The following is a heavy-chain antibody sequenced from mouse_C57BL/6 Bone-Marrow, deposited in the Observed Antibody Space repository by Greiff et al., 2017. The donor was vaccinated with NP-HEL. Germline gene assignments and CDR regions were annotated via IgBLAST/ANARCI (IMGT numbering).Heavy chain of an antibody. CDR1: GYTFTSYW. CDR3: ARSRGY. Sequence: VQLQQPGAELVKPGASVKLSCKASGYTFTSYWMQWVKQRPGQGLEWIGEIDTADSYTNYNQKFKGKATLTVDTSSSTAYMQLSSRTSEDSAVYYCARSRGYWGQGTTLTVSA. V-gene: IGHV1-50*01. CDR2: IDTADSYT. J-gene: IGHJ2*01.